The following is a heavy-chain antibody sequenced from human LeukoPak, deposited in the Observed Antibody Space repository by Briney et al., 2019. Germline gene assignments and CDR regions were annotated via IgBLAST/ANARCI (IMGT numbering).Heavy chain of an antibody. CDR2: ISSSSSYI. J-gene: IGHJ4*02. V-gene: IGHV3-21*01. CDR3: ARATTYDILTGYFDY. D-gene: IGHD3-9*01. Sequence: GGSLRLSCAASGFTFSSYTMTWVRQAPGKGLEWVSSISSSSSYIYYADSVKGRFTISRDNAKNSLYLQMNSLRAEDTAMYYCARATTYDILTGYFDYWGQGTLVTVSS. CDR1: GFTFSSYT.